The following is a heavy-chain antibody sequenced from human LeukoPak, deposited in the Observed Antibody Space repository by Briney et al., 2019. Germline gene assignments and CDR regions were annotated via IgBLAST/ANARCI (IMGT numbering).Heavy chain of an antibody. D-gene: IGHD3-3*01. J-gene: IGHJ4*02. Sequence: AGGSLRFSCAASGFTFSSYTMSWVRQAPGKGLEWVSAISGSGGSTYYADSVKGRFTISRDNSKNTLYLQMNSLRAEDTAVYYCAKVILEWLLFYWGQGTLVTVSS. CDR3: AKVILEWLLFY. CDR2: ISGSGGST. V-gene: IGHV3-23*01. CDR1: GFTFSSYT.